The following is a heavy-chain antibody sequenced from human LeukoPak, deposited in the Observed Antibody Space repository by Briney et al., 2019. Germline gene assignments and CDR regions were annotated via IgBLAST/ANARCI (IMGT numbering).Heavy chain of an antibody. D-gene: IGHD1-26*01. J-gene: IGHJ5*02. CDR1: GGSFSGYY. CDR3: ARRFLGGSYFRFDP. Sequence: PSETLSLTCAVYGGSFSGYYWSWIRQPPGKGLEWIGEINHSGSTNYNPSLKSRVTISVDTSKNQFSLKLSSVTAADTAVYYCARRFLGGSYFRFDPWGQGTLVTVSS. V-gene: IGHV4-34*01. CDR2: INHSGST.